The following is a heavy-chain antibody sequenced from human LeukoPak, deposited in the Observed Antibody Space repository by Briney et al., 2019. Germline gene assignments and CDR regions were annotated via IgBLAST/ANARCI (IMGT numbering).Heavy chain of an antibody. V-gene: IGHV4-59*01. J-gene: IGHJ4*02. Sequence: SETLSLTCTVSGASISTYSWGWIRQPPGKGLEWIGYIHYSGTTDYIPSLKSRVTISGDTSNNQFSLKVSSVTAADTAVYYCARAGPRRDGYNIDYWGQGILVNVSS. D-gene: IGHD5-24*01. CDR2: IHYSGTT. CDR1: GASISTYS. CDR3: ARAGPRRDGYNIDY.